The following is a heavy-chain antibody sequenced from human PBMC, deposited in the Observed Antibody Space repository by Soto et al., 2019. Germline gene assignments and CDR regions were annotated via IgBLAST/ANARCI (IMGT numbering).Heavy chain of an antibody. J-gene: IGHJ4*02. V-gene: IGHV1-2*04. Sequence: ASVKVSCKASGYTFTGYYMHWVRQAPGQGLEWMGWINPNSGGTNYAQKFQGWVTMTRDTSISTAYMELSRLRSDDTAVYYCARSGGGYSYGHLYYFDYWGQGTLVTVSS. D-gene: IGHD5-18*01. CDR2: INPNSGGT. CDR1: GYTFTGYY. CDR3: ARSGGGYSYGHLYYFDY.